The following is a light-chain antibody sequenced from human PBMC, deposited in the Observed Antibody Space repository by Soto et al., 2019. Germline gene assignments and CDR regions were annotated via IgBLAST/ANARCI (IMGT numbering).Light chain of an antibody. Sequence: DVVLTQSPRSLPVTLGQPASISCRASHGLVHSSGHTFLNWFHQRPGRSPRRLIFKVSKRDSGVPDRFSGSEAGAADSLTISRVEAEDVGVFYCMQGTSAPLTFGGGPKGEIK. V-gene: IGKV2-30*02. CDR1: HGLVHSSGHTF. CDR3: MQGTSAPLT. J-gene: IGKJ4*01. CDR2: KVS.